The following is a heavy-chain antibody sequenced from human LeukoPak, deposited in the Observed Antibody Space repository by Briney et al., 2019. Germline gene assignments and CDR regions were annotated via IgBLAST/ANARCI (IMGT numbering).Heavy chain of an antibody. CDR2: ISSSSTYI. J-gene: IGHJ4*02. Sequence: GGSPRLSCAASGFAFSIYSMNWVRQAPGKGLEWVSSISSSSTYIYYADSVKGRVTISRDNAKNSLYLQMNSLRAEDTAVYYCARGYYDTLTGPDYWGQGTLVTVSS. CDR3: ARGYYDTLTGPDY. V-gene: IGHV3-21*01. CDR1: GFAFSIYS. D-gene: IGHD3-9*01.